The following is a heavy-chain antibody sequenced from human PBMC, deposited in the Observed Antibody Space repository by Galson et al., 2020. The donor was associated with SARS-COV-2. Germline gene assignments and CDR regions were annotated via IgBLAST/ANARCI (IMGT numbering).Heavy chain of an antibody. Sequence: SETLSLTCAVYGGSFSGYSWTWIRQPPGKGLEWIGEINIGGNTNYSQSLRSRVTISGDTSKNQFSLNLRSLTAADTGLYYCARGGRGVLPFPVLGLSAYDSYYYVYVWSVGTTVTVSS. J-gene: IGHJ6*03. CDR1: GGSFSGYS. CDR2: INIGGNT. CDR3: ARGGRGVLPFPVLGLSAYDSYYYVYV. V-gene: IGHV4-34*01. D-gene: IGHD3-16*01.